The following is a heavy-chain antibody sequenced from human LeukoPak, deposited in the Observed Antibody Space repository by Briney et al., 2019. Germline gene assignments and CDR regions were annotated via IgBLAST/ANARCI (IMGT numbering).Heavy chain of an antibody. V-gene: IGHV1-69*05. CDR1: GGTSNSHA. CDR2: IIPILGTA. Sequence: GSSVKVSCKASGGTSNSHAISWVRQAPGRGLEWMGGIIPILGTANYAQKFQGRVTITTDESTSTAYMELSSLRSEDTAVYYCARGYGDRGSSMPRECYYYYMDVWGKGTTVTVSS. J-gene: IGHJ6*03. CDR3: ARGYGDRGSSMPRECYYYYMDV. D-gene: IGHD6-6*01.